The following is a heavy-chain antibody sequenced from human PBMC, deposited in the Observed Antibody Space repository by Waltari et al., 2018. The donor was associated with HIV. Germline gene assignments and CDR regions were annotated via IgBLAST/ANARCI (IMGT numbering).Heavy chain of an antibody. D-gene: IGHD3-9*01. CDR1: GGSITSGDYY. Sequence: QVQLQESGPGLVKPSQTLSLTCTVSGGSITSGDYYWTWIRPPAGKGLEWIGRVYTSGSANYNPSLRSRVTMSLDTSKNQFSLKLTSVTAADTAVYYCARGLDILTGHYHWFLDVWGRGTLVTVSS. CDR3: ARGLDILTGHYHWFLDV. CDR2: VYTSGSA. V-gene: IGHV4-61*02. J-gene: IGHJ2*01.